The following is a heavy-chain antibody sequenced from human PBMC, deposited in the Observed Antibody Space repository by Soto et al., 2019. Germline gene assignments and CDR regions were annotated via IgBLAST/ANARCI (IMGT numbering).Heavy chain of an antibody. J-gene: IGHJ6*02. CDR2: TYYRSKWYN. Sequence: SQTLSLTCAISGDSVSSNSAAWNWIRQSPSRGLEWLGRTYYRSKWYNDYAVSVKSRITINPDTSKNQFSRQLNSVTPEDTAVYYCARGIEAAGTTSRGYYYYYYGMDAWGQGTTVPVSS. CDR1: GDSVSSNSAA. CDR3: ARGIEAAGTTSRGYYYYYYGMDA. D-gene: IGHD1-7*01. V-gene: IGHV6-1*01.